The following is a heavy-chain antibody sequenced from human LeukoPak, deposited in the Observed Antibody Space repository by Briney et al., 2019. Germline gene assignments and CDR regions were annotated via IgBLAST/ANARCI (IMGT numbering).Heavy chain of an antibody. CDR1: GGSISSSSYY. CDR3: ARLLDRYGNCWYFDL. V-gene: IGHV4-39*01. D-gene: IGHD5-18*01. J-gene: IGHJ2*01. CDR2: IYYSGST. Sequence: KPSETLSLTCTVSGGSISSSSYYWGWIRQPPGKGLEWIGSIYYSGSTYYNPSLKSRVTISVDTSKNQFSLKLSSVTAADTAVYYCARLLDRYGNCWYFDLWGRGTLVTVSS.